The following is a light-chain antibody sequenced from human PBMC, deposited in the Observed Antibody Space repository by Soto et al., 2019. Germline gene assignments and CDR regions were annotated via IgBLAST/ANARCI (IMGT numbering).Light chain of an antibody. J-gene: IGLJ1*01. CDR2: EVS. CDR1: SGDIGSYNR. Sequence: HSVLTQPASVSGSPGQSITISCTGTSGDIGSYNRVSWYQQHPGKAPKLIIYEVSNRPSGVSNRFSGSKSGNTASMTISGLQAEDEADYYCSSYTSSSTLCVFGTGT. CDR3: SSYTSSSTLCV. V-gene: IGLV2-14*01.